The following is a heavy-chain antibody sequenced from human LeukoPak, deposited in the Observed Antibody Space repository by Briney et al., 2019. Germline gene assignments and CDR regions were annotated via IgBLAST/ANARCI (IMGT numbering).Heavy chain of an antibody. CDR2: INPNNGFT. CDR1: GYAFTGSY. Sequence: ASVKVSCKAAGYAFTGSYIHWVRQAPGQGLEWMGWINPNNGFTAYAQNFQGRVTMTRDTSISTAYMDLSRLTSDDTAVYFCARDRGARLERFYAFDFWGQGTTVTASS. V-gene: IGHV1-2*02. D-gene: IGHD1-1*01. CDR3: ARDRGARLERFYAFDF. J-gene: IGHJ3*01.